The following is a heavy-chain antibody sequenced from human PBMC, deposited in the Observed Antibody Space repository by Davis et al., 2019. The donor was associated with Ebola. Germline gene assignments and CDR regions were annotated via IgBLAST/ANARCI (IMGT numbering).Heavy chain of an antibody. J-gene: IGHJ4*02. V-gene: IGHV3-43*02. CDR3: AREIAVAYFDY. Sequence: GGSLRLSCAASGFTFDAYAMHWVRQAPGKGLEWVSLISGDGGNTYYADSVKGRFTISRDNAKNSLYLQMNSLRAEDTAVYYCAREIAVAYFDYWGQGTLVTVSS. D-gene: IGHD6-19*01. CDR1: GFTFDAYA. CDR2: ISGDGGNT.